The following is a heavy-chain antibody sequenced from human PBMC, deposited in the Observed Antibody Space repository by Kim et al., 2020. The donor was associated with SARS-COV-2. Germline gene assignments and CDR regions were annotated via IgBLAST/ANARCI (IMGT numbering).Heavy chain of an antibody. V-gene: IGHV3-21*01. CDR1: GFTFSRYT. D-gene: IGHD6-6*01. CDR2: ISSNSFYI. Sequence: GGSLRLSCAASGFTFSRYTMNWVRQAPGKGLEWVSSISSNSFYIYYADSLKGRFTISRDNAKNSLYLQMNSLRAEDTAVYYCAREGFIAARSNLDAFDIWGQGTMLTVSS. CDR3: AREGFIAARSNLDAFDI. J-gene: IGHJ3*02.